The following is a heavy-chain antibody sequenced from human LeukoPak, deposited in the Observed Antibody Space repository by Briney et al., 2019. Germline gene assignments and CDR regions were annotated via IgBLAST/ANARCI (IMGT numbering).Heavy chain of an antibody. CDR2: IYSGGST. CDR1: GFTVSSNY. J-gene: IGHJ4*02. V-gene: IGHV3-53*04. Sequence: PGGSLRLSCAASGFTVSSNYMSWVRQAPGKGLEWVSVIYSGGSTYYADSVKGRFTISRHNSKNTLYLQTNSLRAEDTAVYYCARVGYYYDSSGYYFDYWGQGTLVTVSS. D-gene: IGHD3-22*01. CDR3: ARVGYYYDSSGYYFDY.